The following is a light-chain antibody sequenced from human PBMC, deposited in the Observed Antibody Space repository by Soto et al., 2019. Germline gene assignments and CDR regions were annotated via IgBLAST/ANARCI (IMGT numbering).Light chain of an antibody. J-gene: IGLJ1*01. Sequence: QSVLTQPPSVSGSPGQRVTISCTGTSSNIGAGYDVHWYQQLPGTAPKLLIYGNSNRPSGVPDRFSGSKSGSSASLAITGRQAADEADYYCQSSDSSRSVYVFGTGTKVTVL. CDR3: QSSDSSRSVYV. V-gene: IGLV1-40*01. CDR1: SSNIGAGYD. CDR2: GNS.